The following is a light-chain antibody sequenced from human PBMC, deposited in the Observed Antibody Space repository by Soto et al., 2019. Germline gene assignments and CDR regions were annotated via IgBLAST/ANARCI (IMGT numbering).Light chain of an antibody. J-gene: IGKJ2*01. CDR1: QGISSY. Sequence: DIQMTQSPSSLSASIGDRVTITCRASQGISSYLAWYQQKPGKVPKLLIYAASTLQSGVPSRFSGSGSGTDFTLTIRSLQPEDVATYYCQKFNSVPHTFGQGTKLEIK. V-gene: IGKV1-27*01. CDR3: QKFNSVPHT. CDR2: AAS.